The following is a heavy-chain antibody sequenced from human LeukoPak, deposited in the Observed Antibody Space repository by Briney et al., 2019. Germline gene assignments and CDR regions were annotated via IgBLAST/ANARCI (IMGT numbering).Heavy chain of an antibody. CDR2: ISSSSSYI. CDR1: GFTFSSYS. CDR3: ARDDYGDYVEGGEDAFDI. D-gene: IGHD4-17*01. J-gene: IGHJ3*02. V-gene: IGHV3-21*01. Sequence: PGGSLRLSCAASGFTFSSYSMNWVRQAPGKRLEWVSSISSSSSYIYYADSVKGRFTISRDNAKNSLYLQMNSLRAEDTAVYYCARDDYGDYVEGGEDAFDIWGQGTMVTVSS.